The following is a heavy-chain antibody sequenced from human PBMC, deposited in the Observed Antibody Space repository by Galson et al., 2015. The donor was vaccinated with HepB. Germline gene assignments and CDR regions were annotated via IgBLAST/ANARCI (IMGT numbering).Heavy chain of an antibody. V-gene: IGHV3-15*01. J-gene: IGHJ3*01. CDR1: GYFFSRDW. CDR2: IKNKRDGGTT. D-gene: IGHD5-24*01. Sequence: SLRLSCAGSGYFFSRDWMSWVRQAPGKGLEWVGRIKNKRDGGTTDSAAPVRGRFTISRDDSENTLFLQMNSLKTEDTAIYYCATYNNRDAFNVWGQGTMVIVSS. CDR3: ATYNNRDAFNV.